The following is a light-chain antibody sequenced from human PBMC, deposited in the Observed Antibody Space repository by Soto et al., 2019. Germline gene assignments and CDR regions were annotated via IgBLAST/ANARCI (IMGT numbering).Light chain of an antibody. J-gene: IGLJ1*01. V-gene: IGLV2-14*01. CDR2: DVS. CDR1: SSEVGDYNY. Sequence: QSVLTQPASVSGFPGQSITISCTGTSSEVGDYNYVSWYQQHPGKAPKLMIYDVSNRPSGVSNRFSGSKSGNTASLTISGLQAEDEADYYCSSYTSSGTDVFGTGTKVTVL. CDR3: SSYTSSGTDV.